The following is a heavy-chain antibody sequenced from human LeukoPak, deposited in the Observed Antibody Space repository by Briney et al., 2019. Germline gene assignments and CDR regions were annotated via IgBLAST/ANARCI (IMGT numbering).Heavy chain of an antibody. CDR2: LSARGDST. CDR3: AKRDCSDNNCYFVN. V-gene: IGHV3-23*01. CDR1: GFTLSSYG. J-gene: IGHJ4*02. D-gene: IGHD1-20*01. Sequence: GGSLRLSCAASGFTLSSYGMSWVRQAPAKGLEWVSTLSARGDSTYYVDSVKGLFTISRDNSKNTLYLQMDSLRAEDTAVYFCAKRDCSDNNCYFVNWGQGTLVTVSS.